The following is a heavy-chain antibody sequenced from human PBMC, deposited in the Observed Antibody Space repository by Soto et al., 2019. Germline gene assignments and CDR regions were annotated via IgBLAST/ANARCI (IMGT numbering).Heavy chain of an antibody. J-gene: IGHJ4*02. V-gene: IGHV3-21*01. CDR1: GYTCSSYS. CDR2: ISSSSSYI. Sequence: EVQLVESGGGLFKPGGSLRLSCAASGYTCSSYSMNWVRQAPGKGLEWVSSISSSSSYIYYADSVKGRFTISRDNAKNSLYLQMNSLRAEDTAVYYCARESIVVVVAASYFDYWGQGTLVPVSS. CDR3: ARESIVVVVAASYFDY. D-gene: IGHD2-15*01.